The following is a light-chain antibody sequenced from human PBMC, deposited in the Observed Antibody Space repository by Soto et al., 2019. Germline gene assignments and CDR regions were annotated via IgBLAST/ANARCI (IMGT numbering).Light chain of an antibody. CDR2: EVS. J-gene: IGLJ2*01. Sequence: QSVLTQPASVSGSPGQSITISCTGTSSDVGGYNYVSWYQQHPGKAPKRMIYEVSNRPSGVSNRFSGSKSGNTASLTISGLQAEDEADYYCSSYTSSSPLVVFGEGTQLTVL. CDR1: SSDVGGYNY. CDR3: SSYTSSSPLVV. V-gene: IGLV2-14*01.